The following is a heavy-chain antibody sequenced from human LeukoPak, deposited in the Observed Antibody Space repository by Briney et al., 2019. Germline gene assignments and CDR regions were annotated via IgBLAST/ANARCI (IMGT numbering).Heavy chain of an antibody. J-gene: IGHJ3*01. V-gene: IGHV4-4*07. CDR1: GGSISSYY. CDR3: VRASVDSGGAFDV. CDR2: IYTSGST. Sequence: SETLSLTCTVSGGSISSYYWNWIRQPAGKGLEWIGRIYTSGSTNYNPSLESRVTTSRDTPKNQFSLTLSSMTAADTATYYCVRASVDSGGAFDVWGQGTVVTVSS. D-gene: IGHD5-12*01.